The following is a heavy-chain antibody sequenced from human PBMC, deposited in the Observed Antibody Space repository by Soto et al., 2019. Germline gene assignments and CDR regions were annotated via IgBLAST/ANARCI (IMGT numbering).Heavy chain of an antibody. CDR3: ARVGGSGSPFDN. CDR1: GGSINSGGYY. D-gene: IGHD3-10*01. CDR2: IFYSGST. Sequence: QVQLQESGPGLVKPSQTLSLTCTVSGGSINSGGYYWSWIRQHPGKGLEWIGYIFYSGSTYYNPSLKSRVTISVDMSKNQFSLKLSSVTAADTAVYYCARVGGSGSPFDNCGPATLVTVSS. V-gene: IGHV4-31*03. J-gene: IGHJ4*02.